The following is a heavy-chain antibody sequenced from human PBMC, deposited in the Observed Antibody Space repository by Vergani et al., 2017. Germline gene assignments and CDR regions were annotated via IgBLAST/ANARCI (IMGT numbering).Heavy chain of an antibody. CDR2: ISSSGSTI. CDR1: GFTFSSYE. D-gene: IGHD1-26*01. J-gene: IGHJ4*02. V-gene: IGHV3-48*03. Sequence: VQLVESGGGLVQPGGSLRLSCAASGFTFSSYEMNWVRQAPGKGLEWVSYISSSGSTIYYADSVTGRFTISRDNAKNSLYLQMNSLRAEDTAVYYCARGEYSGSYYVDYWGQGSLVTVSS. CDR3: ARGEYSGSYYVDY.